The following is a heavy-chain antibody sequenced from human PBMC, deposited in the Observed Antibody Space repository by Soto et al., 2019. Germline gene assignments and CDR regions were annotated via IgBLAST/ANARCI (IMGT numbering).Heavy chain of an antibody. V-gene: IGHV3-23*01. CDR1: GFTFSNYA. D-gene: IGHD6-13*01. J-gene: IGHJ4*02. CDR2: ISDSGGST. Sequence: GGSLRLSCVASGFTFSNYAMSWVRQAPGKGLEWVSAISDSGGSTYYADSVKGRFTSSRDNSKNTLYLQMNSLRADDTAVYYCAKAVGLAAAAPFDCWGQGTLVTVSS. CDR3: AKAVGLAAAAPFDC.